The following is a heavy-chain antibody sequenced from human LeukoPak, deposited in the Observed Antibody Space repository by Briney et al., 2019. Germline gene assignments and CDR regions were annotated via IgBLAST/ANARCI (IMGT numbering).Heavy chain of an antibody. J-gene: IGHJ6*04. V-gene: IGHV3-23*01. CDR1: GFTFSSYT. D-gene: IGHD6-13*01. Sequence: GGSLRLSCAASGFTFSSYTMIWVRQAPGKGLEWVSAIIGSGDSTSYADSVKGRFTISRDTSKNTLYLQMNSLRAEDTAVYYCAKGHSSTWYGTDVWGEGTTVTVSS. CDR3: AKGHSSTWYGTDV. CDR2: IIGSGDST.